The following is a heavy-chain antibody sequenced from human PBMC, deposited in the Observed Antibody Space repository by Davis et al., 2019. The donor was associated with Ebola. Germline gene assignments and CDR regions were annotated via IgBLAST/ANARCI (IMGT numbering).Heavy chain of an antibody. J-gene: IGHJ4*02. CDR1: GFSLSSYW. CDR3: ARWGQGSSWHVDY. Sequence: GESLKISCEASGFSLSSYWMHWVRQAPGKGLVWVSRINSDGSTTSYADSVKGRFTISRDIAKNSLYLQMNSLRAEDTAVYYCARWGQGSSWHVDYWGQGTLVTVSS. CDR2: INSDGSTT. D-gene: IGHD6-13*01. V-gene: IGHV3-74*01.